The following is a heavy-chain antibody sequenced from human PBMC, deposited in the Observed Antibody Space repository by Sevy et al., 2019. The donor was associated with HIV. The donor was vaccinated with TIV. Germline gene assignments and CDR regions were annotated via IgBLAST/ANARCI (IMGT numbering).Heavy chain of an antibody. D-gene: IGHD1-1*01. CDR1: GFMFRTYA. CDR2: ISGSGAGT. J-gene: IGHJ4*02. CDR3: AKDVHLEKPVMFDY. Sequence: GGSLRLSCAASGFMFRTYAMSWVRQAPGKGLEWVSGISGSGAGTYYAVSVKGRFIISRDNSKNSLCLQMDSLRADDTAIYYCAKDVHLEKPVMFDYWGPGTLVTVSS. V-gene: IGHV3-23*01.